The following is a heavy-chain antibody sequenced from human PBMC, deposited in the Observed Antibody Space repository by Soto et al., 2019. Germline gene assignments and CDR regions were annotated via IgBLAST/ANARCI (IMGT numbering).Heavy chain of an antibody. Sequence: EVQLLESGGGLVQPGGSLRLSCAASGFTFSSYAMSWVRQAPGKGLEWVSAISGSGGSTYYADSVKGRFTISRDNSKNPLYLQMNSLRAEDMAVYYCAKVSPAYYDILTGYYADDYWGQGTLVTVSS. J-gene: IGHJ4*02. CDR2: ISGSGGST. D-gene: IGHD3-9*01. V-gene: IGHV3-23*01. CDR3: AKVSPAYYDILTGYYADDY. CDR1: GFTFSSYA.